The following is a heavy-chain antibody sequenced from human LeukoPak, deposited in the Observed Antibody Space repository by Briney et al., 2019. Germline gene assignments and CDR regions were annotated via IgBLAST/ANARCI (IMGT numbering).Heavy chain of an antibody. Sequence: GGSLRLSCAASGFTFSSYAMSWVRQAPGKGLEWVSAISGNGGSTYYADSVKGRFTISRDNSKNTLYLHTNSLRAEDTAVYYCAKWSPFGGNPGYWGQGTLVTVSS. D-gene: IGHD4-23*01. J-gene: IGHJ4*02. CDR2: ISGNGGST. CDR3: AKWSPFGGNPGY. V-gene: IGHV3-23*01. CDR1: GFTFSSYA.